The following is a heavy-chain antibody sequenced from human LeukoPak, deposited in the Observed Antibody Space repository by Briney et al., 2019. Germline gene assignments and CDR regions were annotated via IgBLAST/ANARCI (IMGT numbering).Heavy chain of an antibody. D-gene: IGHD3-10*01. CDR2: MNSNSGNT. V-gene: IGHV1-8*02. J-gene: IGHJ5*02. CDR3: ARGEEGDAGNWFDP. CDR1: GYTFTSYD. Sequence: GASVKVSCKASGYTFTSYDINWVRQATGQGLEWMGWMNSNSGNTGYAQKFQGRVTMTRNTSISTAYMELSSLRSEDTAVYYCARGEEGDAGNWFDPWGQGTMVTVSS.